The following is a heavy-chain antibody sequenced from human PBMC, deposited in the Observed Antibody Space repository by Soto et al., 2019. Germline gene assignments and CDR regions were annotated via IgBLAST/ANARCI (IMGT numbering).Heavy chain of an antibody. J-gene: IGHJ6*03. Sequence: QLQLQESGPGLVKPSETLSLTCTVSSGSTSSSSYYWGWIRQPPGKGLEWVGTVYYSGSTYYNPSLKSRVTISVDTSKSQFSLKLSSVTAADTAIYYCARHPRYFSYYHYMDVWGTGTTVTVSS. CDR3: ARHPRYFSYYHYMDV. CDR1: SGSTSSSSYY. D-gene: IGHD3-9*01. CDR2: VYYSGST. V-gene: IGHV4-39*01.